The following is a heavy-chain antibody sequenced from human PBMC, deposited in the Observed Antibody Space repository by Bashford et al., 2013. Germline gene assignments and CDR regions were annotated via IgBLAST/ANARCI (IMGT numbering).Heavy chain of an antibody. Sequence: SETLSLTCTVSGGSISSYYWSWIRQPPGKGLEWIGYIYYSGSTNYNPSLKSRVTISVDTSKNQFSLKLSSVTAADTAVYYCAREWKGYSGYDPNYYFDYVGPGTPWSTVSS. J-gene: IGHJ4*02. CDR1: GGSISSYY. CDR2: IYYSGST. CDR3: AREWKGYSGYDPNYYFDY. V-gene: IGHV4-59*01. D-gene: IGHD5-12*01.